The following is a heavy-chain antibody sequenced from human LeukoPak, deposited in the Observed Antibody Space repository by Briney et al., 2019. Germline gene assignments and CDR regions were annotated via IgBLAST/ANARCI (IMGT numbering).Heavy chain of an antibody. CDR2: ISSSSATI. D-gene: IGHD5-18*01. J-gene: IGHJ4*02. Sequence: PGGSLRLSCEGSGFSLSAYNMNWVRQAPGKGLESVSYISSSSATIFYADSVKGRFTISRDNAKNSLYLQMNSLRPEDTAVYYCARGEDGYSYFDYWGQGTLVTVSS. CDR3: ARGEDGYSYFDY. CDR1: GFSLSAYN. V-gene: IGHV3-48*01.